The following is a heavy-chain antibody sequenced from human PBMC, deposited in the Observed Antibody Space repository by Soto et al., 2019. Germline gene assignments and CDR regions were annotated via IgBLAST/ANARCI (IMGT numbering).Heavy chain of an antibody. CDR3: SRFIMVGGWFDPNYYHGIDV. CDR1: GYTFSNYG. Sequence: QVQLVQSGAEVQKPGASVTVSCKTTGYTFSNYGINWVRQATGQGLEWMGWISGYNGNTNYAQTVQGRVTMTTDTSTGTVYMELSSLKSDDTAIYYCSRFIMVGGWFDPNYYHGIDVWGQGTTVTVSS. J-gene: IGHJ6*02. CDR2: ISGYNGNT. D-gene: IGHD6-19*01. V-gene: IGHV1-18*01.